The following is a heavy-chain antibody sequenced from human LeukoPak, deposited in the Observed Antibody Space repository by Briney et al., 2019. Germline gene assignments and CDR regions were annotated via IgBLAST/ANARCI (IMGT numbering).Heavy chain of an antibody. CDR2: INSSGSSI. J-gene: IGHJ4*02. CDR1: GFTFSSYE. V-gene: IGHV3-48*03. CDR3: ASSLIITSQNIVHYFDY. Sequence: PGGSLRLSCAASGFTFSSYEMNWVRQAPGKGLEWVSYINSSGSSIYYADSVKGRFTISRDNAKNSLYLPMNSLRAEDTAVYYCASSLIITSQNIVHYFDYWGQGTLVTVSS. D-gene: IGHD1-14*01.